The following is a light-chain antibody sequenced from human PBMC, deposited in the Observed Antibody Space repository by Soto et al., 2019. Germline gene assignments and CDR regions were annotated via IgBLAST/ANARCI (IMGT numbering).Light chain of an antibody. V-gene: IGKV3-20*01. CDR2: GAS. Sequence: EMVLTQPPGPLSVSPGDRVTLSCRASQTGNNKYLSWYQQKPGQAPRLVIYGASTPAAGTPARFSGSGSGTDFTLTVSRLEPEDFVVYCCQQDGGCAAWTCGTGNKV. CDR3: QQDGGCAAWT. J-gene: IGKJ1*01. CDR1: QTGNNKY.